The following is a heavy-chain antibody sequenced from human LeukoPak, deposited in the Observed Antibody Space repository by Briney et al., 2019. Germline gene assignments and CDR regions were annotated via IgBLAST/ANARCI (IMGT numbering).Heavy chain of an antibody. D-gene: IGHD4-23*01. CDR2: IKQDGSEK. CDR1: GFTFSSYC. Sequence: GGSLRLSCTASGFTFSSYCMSWVRQAPGQGLEWMGNIKQDGSEKNYVDSVKGRFTVTRDNATNSLYMELNSLRSEDTAVYYCGRRGNLDYWGQGTLVTVSS. CDR3: GRRGNLDY. J-gene: IGHJ4*02. V-gene: IGHV3-7*05.